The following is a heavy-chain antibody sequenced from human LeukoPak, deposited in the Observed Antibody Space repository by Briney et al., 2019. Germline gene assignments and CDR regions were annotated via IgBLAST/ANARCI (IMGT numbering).Heavy chain of an antibody. CDR2: IYHSGST. J-gene: IGHJ4*02. D-gene: IGHD2-15*01. V-gene: IGHV4-59*01. CDR3: ARLPWKLLAPYFDH. CDR1: TDSTNTYY. Sequence: SETLSLTCSVSTDSTNTYYWSWIRQSPGKVLEWIGHIYHSGSTDYNPSFKSRVTISIDMSKKEFSLKLTSVTVADTAMYYCARLPWKLLAPYFDHWGQGAFVIVSS.